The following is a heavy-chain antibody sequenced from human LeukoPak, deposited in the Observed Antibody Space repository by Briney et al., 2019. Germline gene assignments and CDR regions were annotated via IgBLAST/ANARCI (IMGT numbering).Heavy chain of an antibody. J-gene: IGHJ5*02. D-gene: IGHD3-22*01. CDR1: GLTFSNHR. Sequence: PGDSLTLSYSASGLTFSNHRRIWLGQAPGKGLEWVANIKKDESEKYYVDSVKGRFTISRDTAKNSLYLQMNSLRAGDTAFYYCARANRKYDSSGYDNDCWFDPWGQGTLVTVSS. CDR3: ARANRKYDSSGYDNDCWFDP. V-gene: IGHV3-7*01. CDR2: IKKDESEK.